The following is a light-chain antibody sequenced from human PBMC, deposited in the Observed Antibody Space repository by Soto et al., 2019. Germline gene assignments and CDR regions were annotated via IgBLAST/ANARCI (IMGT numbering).Light chain of an antibody. CDR3: QQYGSSSIT. CDR1: QSVSSSY. V-gene: IGKV3-20*01. J-gene: IGKJ5*01. CDR2: GAS. Sequence: EIVLTQSPGPLSLSPGERATLSCRASQSVSSSYLAWYQQKPGQAPRLLIYGASSSATGIQDRFSGSGSGKDFTLTISRLEPEDCAVYYCQQYGSSSITFGQGTRLEIK.